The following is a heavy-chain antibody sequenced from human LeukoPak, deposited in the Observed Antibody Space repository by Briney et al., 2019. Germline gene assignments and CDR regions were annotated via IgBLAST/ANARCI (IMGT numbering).Heavy chain of an antibody. Sequence: PSETLSLTCAVYGGSFSGYYWSWIRQPPGKGLEWIGEINHSGSTNYNPSLKGRVTISVDTSKNQFSLKLSSVTAADTAVYYCARGGVVVAVAVFDIWGQGTMVTVSS. CDR2: INHSGST. D-gene: IGHD6-19*01. CDR3: ARGGVVVAVAVFDI. J-gene: IGHJ3*02. CDR1: GGSFSGYY. V-gene: IGHV4-34*01.